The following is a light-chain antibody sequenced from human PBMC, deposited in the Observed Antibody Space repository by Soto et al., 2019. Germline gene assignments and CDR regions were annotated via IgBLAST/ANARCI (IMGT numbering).Light chain of an antibody. CDR3: HHFNTWPPKA. CDR2: SAS. V-gene: IGKV3-15*01. J-gene: IGKJ1*01. Sequence: EIVLTQSPGTLSLSPGERATLSCRASQSVSSSYLAWYQQKPGQAPRLLILSASSRLSDIPARFSGSGSGTEFTLTISGLQSEDVAVYYCHHFNTWPPKAFGQGTKVDIK. CDR1: QSVSSSY.